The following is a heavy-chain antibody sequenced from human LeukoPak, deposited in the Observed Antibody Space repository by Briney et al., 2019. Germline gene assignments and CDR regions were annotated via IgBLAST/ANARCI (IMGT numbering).Heavy chain of an antibody. CDR3: ATGYSGYDFFDY. CDR1: GGSVSSGSYY. CDR2: IYYSGST. Sequence: MASETLSLTCTVSGGSVSSGSYYWSWIRQPPGKGLEWIGYIYYSGSTNYNPSLKSRVTISVDTSKNQFSLKLSSVTAADTAVYYRATGYSGYDFFDYWGQGTLVTVSS. J-gene: IGHJ4*02. D-gene: IGHD5-12*01. V-gene: IGHV4-61*01.